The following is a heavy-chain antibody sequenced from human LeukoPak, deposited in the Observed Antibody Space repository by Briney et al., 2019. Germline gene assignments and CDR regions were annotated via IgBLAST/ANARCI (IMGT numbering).Heavy chain of an antibody. J-gene: IGHJ4*02. Sequence: GGSLRLSCAASGFTVSSNYMSWVRQAPGKGLEWVSSISSSSTYRYYAASVKGRFTISRDNAKNSVYLQMNSLRAEDTALYYCARGRYSGGYLLDYWGQGTLVTVSS. CDR2: ISSSSTYR. V-gene: IGHV3-21*01. CDR1: GFTVSSNY. D-gene: IGHD1-26*01. CDR3: ARGRYSGGYLLDY.